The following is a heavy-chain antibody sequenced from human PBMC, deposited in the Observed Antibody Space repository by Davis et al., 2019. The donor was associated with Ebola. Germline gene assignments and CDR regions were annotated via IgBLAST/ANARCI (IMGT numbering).Heavy chain of an antibody. J-gene: IGHJ4*02. V-gene: IGHV4-59*01. CDR1: AVTTSSYY. Sequence: MPSQTLSLTCTVSAVTTSSYYWSWIRQPPGKGLAWPGYIHYSGSTNYNPSLKSRVTISVDTSKNQFSLKLSSVTAADTAVYYCASMAPWIQRKRGGYFDYWGQGTLVTVSS. D-gene: IGHD5-18*01. CDR3: ASMAPWIQRKRGGYFDY. CDR2: IHYSGST.